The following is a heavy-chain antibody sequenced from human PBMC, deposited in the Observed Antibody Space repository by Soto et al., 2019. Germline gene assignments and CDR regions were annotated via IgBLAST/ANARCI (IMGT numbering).Heavy chain of an antibody. J-gene: IGHJ4*02. CDR2: ISSSGSTI. D-gene: IGHD6-6*01. CDR3: ARFLPSARGVFDY. CDR1: GFTFSDYY. Sequence: RRLSCAASGFTFSDYYMSWIRQAPGKGLEWVSYISSSGSTIYYADSVKGRFTISRDNAKNSLYLQMNSLRADDTAVYYCARFLPSARGVFDYCGQGPLVTVYS. V-gene: IGHV3-11*01.